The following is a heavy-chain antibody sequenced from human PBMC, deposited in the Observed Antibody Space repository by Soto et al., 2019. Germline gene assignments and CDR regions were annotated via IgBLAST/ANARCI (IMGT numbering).Heavy chain of an antibody. J-gene: IGHJ6*01. CDR1: GDSITSGESY. D-gene: IGHD3-22*01. V-gene: IGHV4-30-4*01. CDR2: TYYSGST. Sequence: QVQLQESGPGLVKPSQTLSLTCTVSGDSITSGESYWSWIRQPPGKGLESIGYTYYSGSTYYNPASNRRISISVYTSKNQFSLQLWSVTAVDTAVYYWARDLAPMPGRYESRLTDYGMDVWGQGTTVTVSS. CDR3: ARDLAPMPGRYESRLTDYGMDV.